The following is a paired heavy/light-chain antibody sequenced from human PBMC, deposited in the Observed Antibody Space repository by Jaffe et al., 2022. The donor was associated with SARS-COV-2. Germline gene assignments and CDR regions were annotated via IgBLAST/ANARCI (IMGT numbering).Heavy chain of an antibody. D-gene: IGHD6-19*01. J-gene: IGHJ4*02. CDR3: ARDHSSGSRAYYFDY. CDR2: ISSYNGNR. Sequence: QIQLVQSGGEVKQPGASVKVACKASGYTFIDYGISWVRQAPGQGLEWMGWISSYNGNRNSAQRLHGRFTMTTDTSTNTAYMELNSLRSDDTAMYYCARDHSSGSRAYYFDYWGQGSLVTVSS. V-gene: IGHV1-18*01. CDR1: GYTFIDYG.
Light chain of an antibody. Sequence: EIVLTQSPGTLSLSQGERATLSCRASQSVSSNDLAWYQQKPGQAPRLLIYGASSRATGIPDRFSGSGSGTDFTLTISRLEPGDVAIYYCQQYGSSLLTFGGGTKVEIK. V-gene: IGKV3-20*01. CDR1: QSVSSND. J-gene: IGKJ4*01. CDR2: GAS. CDR3: QQYGSSLLT.